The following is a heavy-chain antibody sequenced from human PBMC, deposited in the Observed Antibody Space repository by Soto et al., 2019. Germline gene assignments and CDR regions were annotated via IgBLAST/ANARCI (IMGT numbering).Heavy chain of an antibody. CDR3: EGWGTTGGLDV. CDR2: TSYDGSNK. V-gene: IGHV3-30*19. D-gene: IGHD3-16*01. Sequence: QVQLVESGGGVVQPGTSLRLSCVGSGFTFRRYVIHWVRQAPGKGLEWVALTSYDGSNKYYDDAVKGRFTISRDNSRNTVDLQMDNLRREDTALYYGEGWGTTGGLDVWGQGTLASVSS. J-gene: IGHJ4*02. CDR1: GFTFRRYV.